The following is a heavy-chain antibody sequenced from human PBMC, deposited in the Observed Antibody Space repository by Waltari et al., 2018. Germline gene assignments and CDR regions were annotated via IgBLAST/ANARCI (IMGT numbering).Heavy chain of an antibody. CDR3: AKVRVHKQQLVPGWYFDL. Sequence: EVQLLESGGGLVQPGGSLRLSCAASGFTFSSYAMSWVRQAPGKGLEWVSAISGSGGSTYYADSVKGRFTISRDNSKNTLYLQMNSLRAEDTAVYYCAKVRVHKQQLVPGWYFDLWGRGTLVTVSS. V-gene: IGHV3-23*01. CDR1: GFTFSSYA. J-gene: IGHJ2*01. CDR2: ISGSGGST. D-gene: IGHD6-13*01.